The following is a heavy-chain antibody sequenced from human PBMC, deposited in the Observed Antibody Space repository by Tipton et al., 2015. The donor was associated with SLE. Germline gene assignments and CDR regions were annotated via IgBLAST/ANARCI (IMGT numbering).Heavy chain of an antibody. Sequence: TLSLTCAVNGGSLSGYYWVWIRQPPEKGLEWIGEINHSGSTNYNPSLKSRVTISVDTSKNHFSLKLSSVTAADTAMYYCARMEGGLMDVWGKGTTATVSS. J-gene: IGHJ6*03. V-gene: IGHV4-34*01. CDR2: INHSGST. D-gene: IGHD3-16*01. CDR1: GGSLSGYY. CDR3: ARMEGGLMDV.